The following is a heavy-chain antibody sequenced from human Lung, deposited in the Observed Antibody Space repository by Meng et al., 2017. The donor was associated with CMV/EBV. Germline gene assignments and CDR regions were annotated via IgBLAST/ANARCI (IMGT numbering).Heavy chain of an antibody. D-gene: IGHD2-15*01. CDR2: INPNSGGT. V-gene: IGHV1-2*02. CDR3: ARDGGGLYYLDY. CDR1: GYTFTGYY. Sequence: VKVSCXASGYTFTGYYMHWVRQAPGQGLEWMGWINPNSGGTNYAQKFQGRVTMTRDTSISTAYMELSRLRSDDTAVYYCARDGGGLYYLDYWGQGTLVXVSS. J-gene: IGHJ4*02.